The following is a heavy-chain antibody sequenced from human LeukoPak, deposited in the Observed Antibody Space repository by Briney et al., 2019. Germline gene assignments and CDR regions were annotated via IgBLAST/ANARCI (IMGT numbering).Heavy chain of an antibody. CDR2: IHHSGST. J-gene: IGHJ4*02. CDR1: GGSFSNYY. Sequence: SETLSLTCAVYGGSFSNYYWTWIRQPPGKGLEWIGEIHHSGSTSYNPPLKSRVTISVDTSKNQSSLNLSSMTAADTAVYFCVRGSVAAAGTRFFEYWGQGTLVTVSA. D-gene: IGHD6-13*01. CDR3: VRGSVAAAGTRFFEY. V-gene: IGHV4-34*01.